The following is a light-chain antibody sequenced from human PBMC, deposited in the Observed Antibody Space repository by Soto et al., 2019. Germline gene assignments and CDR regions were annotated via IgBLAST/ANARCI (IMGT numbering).Light chain of an antibody. CDR2: AAS. J-gene: IGKJ2*01. CDR1: ETVSSSY. CDR3: QQYGSLPYT. Sequence: ENVLTQSPGTLSLSPGERVTLSCRASETVSSSYVAWYQQKPGQAPRLLMYAASRRATGIPDRFSGSGSGTDFTLTINRLEPEDFAVYHCQQYGSLPYTFGQGTKLDIK. V-gene: IGKV3-20*01.